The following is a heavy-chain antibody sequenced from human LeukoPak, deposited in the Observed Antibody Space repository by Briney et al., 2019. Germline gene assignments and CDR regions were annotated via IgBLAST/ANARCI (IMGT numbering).Heavy chain of an antibody. D-gene: IGHD1-26*01. Sequence: NTSETLSLTCTVSGGSISSYYWSWIRQPAGKGLEWIGRMSSSGISTYSPSLKSRVTISIDTSRNQFSLELNSVTPADTAVYYCARGGNYWPQWWFDPWGRGTLVSVSS. CDR1: GGSISSYY. J-gene: IGHJ5*02. CDR2: MSSSGIS. V-gene: IGHV4-4*07. CDR3: ARGGNYWPQWWFDP.